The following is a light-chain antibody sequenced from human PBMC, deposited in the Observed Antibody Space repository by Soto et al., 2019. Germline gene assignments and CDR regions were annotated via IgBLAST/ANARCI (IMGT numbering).Light chain of an antibody. J-gene: IGLJ1*01. CDR1: SSNIGAGYD. Sequence: QSVLTQPPSVSGAPGQRVTISCTGSSSNIGAGYDVHWYQQLPGTAPKLLIYGNSNRLSGVPDRFSGSKSGTSASLAITGLQAEDEADYYCQSYDSSLSVVFGTGTKVTVL. V-gene: IGLV1-40*01. CDR2: GNS. CDR3: QSYDSSLSVV.